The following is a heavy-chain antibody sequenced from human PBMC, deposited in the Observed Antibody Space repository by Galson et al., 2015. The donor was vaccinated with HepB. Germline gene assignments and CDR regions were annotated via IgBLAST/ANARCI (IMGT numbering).Heavy chain of an antibody. Sequence: SLRLSCAASGFTFSSYAMHWVRQAPGKGLEWVAVISYDGSKKYYADSVQGRFTISRDNSKNTLYLQMNSLRTEDTAVYYCARDQFRSGYFTGFDYWGLGTLVTVSS. CDR3: ARDQFRSGYFTGFDY. J-gene: IGHJ4*02. V-gene: IGHV3-30-3*01. CDR1: GFTFSSYA. CDR2: ISYDGSKK. D-gene: IGHD3-3*01.